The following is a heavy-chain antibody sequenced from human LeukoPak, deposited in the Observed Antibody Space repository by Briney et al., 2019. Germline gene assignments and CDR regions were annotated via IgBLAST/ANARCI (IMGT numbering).Heavy chain of an antibody. J-gene: IGHJ6*03. CDR2: TYYRSKWYN. D-gene: IGHD5-12*01. V-gene: IGHV6-1*01. CDR1: GDSVSSNSAA. Sequence: SQTLSLTCAISGDSVSSNSAAWNWIRQSPSRGLEWLGRTYYRSKWYNDYAVSVKSRITINPDTSKNRFSLQLNSVTPEDTAVYYCAKGGGYEAQYYYYYLDVWGKGTTVTISS. CDR3: AKGGGYEAQYYYYYLDV.